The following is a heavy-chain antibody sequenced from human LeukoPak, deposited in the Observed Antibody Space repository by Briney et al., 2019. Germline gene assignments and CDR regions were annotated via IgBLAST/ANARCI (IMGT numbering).Heavy chain of an antibody. CDR3: ARRYSSGWYPTPYWYFDL. J-gene: IGHJ2*01. V-gene: IGHV3-66*04. CDR2: IYSGGST. D-gene: IGHD6-19*01. CDR1: GFILRSKY. Sequence: GWSLRLSCAACGFILRSKYMSWVGQAPAKGLEWVAVIYSGGSTYYADAVKGRFTISRENSKTTPYPQMNSLRAEDTAVYYCARRYSSGWYPTPYWYFDLWGRGTLVTVSS.